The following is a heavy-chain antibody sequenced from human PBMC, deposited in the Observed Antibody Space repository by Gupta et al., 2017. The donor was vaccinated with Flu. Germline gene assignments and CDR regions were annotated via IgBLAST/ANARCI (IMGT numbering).Heavy chain of an antibody. D-gene: IGHD6-19*01. CDR3: ARLSGWNFGYFDH. CDR2: INTYNGHT. J-gene: IGHJ4*02. V-gene: IGHV1-18*01. Sequence: QVQLVQSGPEVKTSGSSVKVSCKTSDYTFTGYGIHWVQQAPGQGLEWMGWINTYNGHTYYAQNLQGRLTLTADTSTTTAYMELRSLRSDDTAVYFCARLSGWNFGYFDHWGQGTLVTVSS. CDR1: DYTFTGYG.